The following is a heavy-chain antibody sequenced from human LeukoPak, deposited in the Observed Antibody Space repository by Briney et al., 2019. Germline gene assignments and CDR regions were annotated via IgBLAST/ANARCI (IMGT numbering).Heavy chain of an antibody. CDR1: GFTFSSYA. J-gene: IGHJ4*02. D-gene: IGHD1-1*01. CDR2: VSGSGDNT. CDR3: ARSPVLDRNDWSFAD. V-gene: IGHV3-23*01. Sequence: GGSLRLSCAASGFTFSSYAMTWVRQAPGKGLEWVSSVSGSGDNTYYADSVKGRFTISRDNFKNTLYLQMNSLRAEDTAVYFCARSPVLDRNDWSFADWGQGTLVTVSS.